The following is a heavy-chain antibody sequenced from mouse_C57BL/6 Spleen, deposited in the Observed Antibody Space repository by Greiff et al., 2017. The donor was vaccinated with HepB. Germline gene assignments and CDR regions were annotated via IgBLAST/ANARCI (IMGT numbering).Heavy chain of an antibody. D-gene: IGHD1-1*01. CDR1: GFTFSDYG. J-gene: IGHJ1*03. CDR3: ARRGLTTVATGWYFDV. CDR2: ISSGSSTI. Sequence: EVKLMESGGGLVKPGGSLKLSCAASGFTFSDYGMHWVRQAPEKGLEWVAYISSGSSTIYYADTVKGRFTISRDNAKNTLFLQMTSLRSEDTAMYYCARRGLTTVATGWYFDVWGTGTTVTVSS. V-gene: IGHV5-17*01.